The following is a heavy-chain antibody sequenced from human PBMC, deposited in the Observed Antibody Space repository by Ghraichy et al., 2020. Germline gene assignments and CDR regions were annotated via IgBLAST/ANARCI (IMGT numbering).Heavy chain of an antibody. D-gene: IGHD2-2*01. V-gene: IGHV3-23*01. J-gene: IGHJ6*02. CDR1: GFTFRNYA. CDR2: VSGTGIDT. CDR3: AKEDSATCCRGGMDV. Sequence: GESLNISCAASGFTFRNYAMTWVRQAPGRGLEWVSTVSGTGIDTYYADSVKGRFTISRDISKNTVDLQMNGLRVEDSAVYYCAKEDSATCCRGGMDVWGQGTTVTVSS.